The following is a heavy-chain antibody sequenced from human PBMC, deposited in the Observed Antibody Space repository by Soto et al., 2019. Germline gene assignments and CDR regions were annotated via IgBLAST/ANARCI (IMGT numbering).Heavy chain of an antibody. J-gene: IGHJ6*02. V-gene: IGHV1-18*04. D-gene: IGHD1-26*01. Sequence: QVQLVQSGAAVKKPGASVKVSCKASGYTFTSYGISWVRQAPGQGLEWMGWISAYNGNTNYAQTLQGRVTMTTDTSTSTAYMELRSLRSDDTAVYYCARRASGSQFNYYYGMDVWGQGTTVTVSS. CDR1: GYTFTSYG. CDR3: ARRASGSQFNYYYGMDV. CDR2: ISAYNGNT.